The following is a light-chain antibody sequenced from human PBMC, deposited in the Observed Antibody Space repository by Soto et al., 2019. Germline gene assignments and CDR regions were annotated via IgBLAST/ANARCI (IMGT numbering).Light chain of an antibody. J-gene: IGKJ4*01. CDR1: QNIVSW. CDR3: QQYNSYPLT. CDR2: KAS. Sequence: DIQMTQSPSTLSASVGDRVTITCRASQNIVSWLVWYQQKPGKAPKLLIYKASSLESGVPSRFSGSRSGTEFTLTISGLQPDDFATYYCQQYNSYPLTFGGGTKVEIK. V-gene: IGKV1-5*03.